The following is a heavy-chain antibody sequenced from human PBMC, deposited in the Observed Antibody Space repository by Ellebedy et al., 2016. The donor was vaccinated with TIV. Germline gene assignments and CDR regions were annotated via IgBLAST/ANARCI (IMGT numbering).Heavy chain of an antibody. CDR3: ARTAMAPWGYGMDV. D-gene: IGHD5-18*01. CDR2: INPNSGGT. CDR1: GYTFTGYY. Sequence: ASVKVSXXASGYTFTGYYMHWVRQAPGQGLEWMGWINPNSGGTNYAQKFQGRVTMTRDTSISTAYMELSRLRSDDTAVYYCARTAMAPWGYGMDVWGQGTTVTVSS. J-gene: IGHJ6*02. V-gene: IGHV1-2*02.